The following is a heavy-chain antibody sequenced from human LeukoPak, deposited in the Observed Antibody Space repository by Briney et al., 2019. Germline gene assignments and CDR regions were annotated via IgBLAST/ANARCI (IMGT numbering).Heavy chain of an antibody. D-gene: IGHD3-10*01. CDR2: IYYSGST. J-gene: IGHJ4*02. Sequence: SETLSLTCTVSGGSISSSSYYWGWIRQPPGTGLEWIGSIYYSGSTYYNPSLKSRVTISVDTSKNQFSLKLSSVTAADTAVYYCARQPRLRITMVRGQPAEIDYWGQGTLVTVSS. CDR1: GGSISSSSYY. CDR3: ARQPRLRITMVRGQPAEIDY. V-gene: IGHV4-39*01.